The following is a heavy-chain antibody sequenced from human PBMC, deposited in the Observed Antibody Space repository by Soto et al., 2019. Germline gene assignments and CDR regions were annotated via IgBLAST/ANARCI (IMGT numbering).Heavy chain of an antibody. D-gene: IGHD6-13*01. Sequence: GESLKISCKGSGYSFTSYWIGWVRQMPGKGLEWMGIIYPGDSDTKYSPSFQGQVTISADKSISTAYLQWSSLKASDTAMYYCARTAAAGKYYYGVDVWGQGTTVTVSS. J-gene: IGHJ6*02. CDR1: GYSFTSYW. CDR2: IYPGDSDT. V-gene: IGHV5-51*01. CDR3: ARTAAAGKYYYGVDV.